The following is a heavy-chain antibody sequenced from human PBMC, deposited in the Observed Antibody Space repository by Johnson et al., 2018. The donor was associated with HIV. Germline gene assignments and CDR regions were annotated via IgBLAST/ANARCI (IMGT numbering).Heavy chain of an antibody. J-gene: IGHJ3*02. CDR1: GFNFGDYA. CDR3: AKGRYSSSWYLAGAFDI. Sequence: VQLVESGGGLVQPGRSLRLSCIPSGFNFGDYAMSWFRQAPGKGLEWVSAISGSGGSTYYADSVKGQFTISRDNSKNTLYLQMNSLRAEDTAIYYCAKGRYSSSWYLAGAFDIWGQGTMVTVSS. V-gene: IGHV3-23*04. D-gene: IGHD6-13*01. CDR2: ISGSGGST.